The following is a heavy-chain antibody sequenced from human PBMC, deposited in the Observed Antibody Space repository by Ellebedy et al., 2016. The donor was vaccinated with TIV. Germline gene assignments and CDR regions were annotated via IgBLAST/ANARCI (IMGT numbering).Heavy chain of an antibody. CDR3: ARVDYSNYCFDY. V-gene: IGHV3-21*01. CDR1: GFTFSSYS. CDR2: ISSSSSYI. J-gene: IGHJ4*02. D-gene: IGHD4-11*01. Sequence: PGGSLRLSCAASGFTFSSYSMNWVRQAPGKGLEWVSSISSSSSYIYYADSVKGRFTISRDNAKNSLYLQMNSLRAEDTAVYYCARVDYSNYCFDYWGQGTLVTVSS.